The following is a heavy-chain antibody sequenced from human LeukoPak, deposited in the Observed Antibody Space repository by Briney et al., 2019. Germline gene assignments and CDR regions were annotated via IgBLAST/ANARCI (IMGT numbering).Heavy chain of an antibody. D-gene: IGHD3-3*01. CDR2: ISSSGSTI. V-gene: IGHV3-11*04. CDR1: GFTFSDYY. CDR3: AGTQDFGVVIGRFDP. Sequence: PGGSLRLSCAASGFTFSDYYMSWIRQAPGKGLEWVSYISSSGSTIYYADSVKGRFTISRDNAKNSLYLQMNSLRAEDTAVYYCAGTQDFGVVIGRFDPWGQGTLVTVSS. J-gene: IGHJ5*02.